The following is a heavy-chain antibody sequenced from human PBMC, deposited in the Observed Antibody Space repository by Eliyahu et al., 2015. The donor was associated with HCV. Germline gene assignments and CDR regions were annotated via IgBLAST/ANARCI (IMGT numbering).Heavy chain of an antibody. CDR2: QSRGKH. CDR3: ARGVGPRDY. V-gene: IGHV4-34*01. CDR1: GGSFSGYY. Sequence: QVQLQQWGAGLLKPSETLSLTCAVYGGSFSGYYWSWIRQPPREGAGVVWGIQSRGKHHQQPSLKSRVTISVDTSKNQFSLKLSSVTAADTAVYYCARGVGPRDYWGQGTLVTVSS. J-gene: IGHJ4*02.